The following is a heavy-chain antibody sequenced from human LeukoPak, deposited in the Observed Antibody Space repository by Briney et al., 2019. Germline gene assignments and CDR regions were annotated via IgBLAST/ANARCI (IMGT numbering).Heavy chain of an antibody. CDR2: ISTNDI. Sequence: PGGSLRLSCAASGFTLSSHTMNWVRQAPGRGLEWVSAISTNDIQYADSVKGRFTISRDNAKNSLYLQMNSLRAEDTAVYYCANGPHYNILTGFYKVRSHLDYWGQGTLVTVSS. CDR1: GFTLSSHT. CDR3: ANGPHYNILTGFYKVRSHLDY. J-gene: IGHJ4*02. D-gene: IGHD3-9*01. V-gene: IGHV3-21*01.